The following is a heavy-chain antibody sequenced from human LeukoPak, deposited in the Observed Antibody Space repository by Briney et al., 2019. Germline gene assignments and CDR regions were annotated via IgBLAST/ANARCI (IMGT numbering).Heavy chain of an antibody. CDR3: ARDQVYCSSTSCYFDY. Sequence: ASVKVSCKASGYTFTSYGISWVRQAPEQGLEWMGWISAYNGNTNYAQKLQGSVTMTTDTSTSTAFMELRSLRSDDTAVYYCARDQVYCSSTSCYFDYWGQGTLVTVSS. CDR1: GYTFTSYG. CDR2: ISAYNGNT. J-gene: IGHJ4*02. D-gene: IGHD2-2*01. V-gene: IGHV1-18*01.